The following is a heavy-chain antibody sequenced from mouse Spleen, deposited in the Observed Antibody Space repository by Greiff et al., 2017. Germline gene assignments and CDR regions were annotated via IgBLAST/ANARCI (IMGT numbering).Heavy chain of an antibody. CDR3: ARTYYYGTPYAMDY. V-gene: IGHV1-80*01. CDR1: GYAFSSYW. J-gene: IGHJ4*01. D-gene: IGHD1-1*01. CDR2: IYPGDGDT. Sequence: QVQLKQSGAELVKPGASVKISCKASGYAFSSYWMNWVKQRPGKGLEWIGQIYPGDGDTNYNGKFKGKATLTADKSSSTAYMQLSSLTSEDSAVYFCARTYYYGTPYAMDYWGQGTSVTVSS.